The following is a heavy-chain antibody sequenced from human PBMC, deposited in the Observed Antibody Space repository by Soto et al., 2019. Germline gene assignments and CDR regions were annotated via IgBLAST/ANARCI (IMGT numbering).Heavy chain of an antibody. V-gene: IGHV1-18*01. D-gene: IGHD2-15*01. CDR1: GYTFTTFG. CDR3: ARAFCSGGSCYLDY. Sequence: QVQLVQSGGEVKKPGAAVKVSCKASGYTFTTFGIGWMRQAPGQGLEWMGWISAYSGNTEYPEKLQGRVTMTIDTSTSTTYMELRSLRSHDTAVYYCARAFCSGGSCYLDYWGQGALVTVSS. J-gene: IGHJ4*02. CDR2: ISAYSGNT.